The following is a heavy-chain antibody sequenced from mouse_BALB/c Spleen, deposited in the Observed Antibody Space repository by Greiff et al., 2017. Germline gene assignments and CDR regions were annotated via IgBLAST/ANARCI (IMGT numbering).Heavy chain of an antibody. Sequence: EVQGVESGAELVKPGASVKLSCTASGFNIKDTYMHWVKQRPEQGLEWIGRIDPANGNTKYDPKFQGKATITADTSSNTAYLQLSSLTSEDTAVYYCALWSSYAMDYWGQGTSVTVSS. J-gene: IGHJ4*01. CDR3: ALWSSYAMDY. CDR2: IDPANGNT. V-gene: IGHV14-3*02. D-gene: IGHD1-1*02. CDR1: GFNIKDTY.